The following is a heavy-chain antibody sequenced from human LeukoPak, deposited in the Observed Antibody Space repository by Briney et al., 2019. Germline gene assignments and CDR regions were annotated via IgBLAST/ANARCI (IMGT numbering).Heavy chain of an antibody. J-gene: IGHJ4*02. CDR2: ISGSGGST. Sequence: GGSLRLSCAASGVTFSSYAMSWVRQAPGKGLEWVSAISGSGGSTYYADSVKGRFTISRDNSKNTLYLQMNSLRAEDTAVYYCAKSSAVAATMLWGKPFDYWGQGTLVTVSS. D-gene: IGHD6-19*01. V-gene: IGHV3-23*01. CDR1: GVTFSSYA. CDR3: AKSSAVAATMLWGKPFDY.